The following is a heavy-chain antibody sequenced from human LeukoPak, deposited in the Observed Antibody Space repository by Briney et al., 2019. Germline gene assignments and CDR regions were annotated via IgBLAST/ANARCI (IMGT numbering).Heavy chain of an antibody. J-gene: IGHJ6*03. CDR3: ARDSSRFLDMDV. D-gene: IGHD3-3*01. CDR2: INWNGGST. Sequence: PGGSLRLSCAASGFTFDDYGMSWVRQAPGKGLEWVSGINWNGGSTGYADSVKGRFTISRDNAKNSLYLQMNSLRAEDTALYHCARDSSRFLDMDVWGKGTTVTVSS. CDR1: GFTFDDYG. V-gene: IGHV3-20*01.